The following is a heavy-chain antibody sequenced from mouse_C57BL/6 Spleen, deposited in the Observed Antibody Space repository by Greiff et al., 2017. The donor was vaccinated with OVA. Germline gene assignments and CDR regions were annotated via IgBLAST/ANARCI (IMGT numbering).Heavy chain of an antibody. J-gene: IGHJ2*01. D-gene: IGHD2-4*01. CDR3: ARRYYDYALDY. V-gene: IGHV5-17*01. Sequence: EVKLMESGGGLVKPGGSLKLSCAASGFTFSDYGMHWVRQAPEKGLEWVAYISSGSSTIYYADTVKGRFTISRDNAKNTLFLQMTSLRSEDTAMYYCARRYYDYALDYWGQGTTLTVSS. CDR2: ISSGSSTI. CDR1: GFTFSDYG.